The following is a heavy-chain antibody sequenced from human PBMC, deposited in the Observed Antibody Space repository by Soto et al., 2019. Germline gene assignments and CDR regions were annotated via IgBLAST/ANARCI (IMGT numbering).Heavy chain of an antibody. CDR1: GYTFTSYA. Sequence: ASVKVSCKASGYTFTSYAMHWVRQAPGQRLEWMGWINAGNGNTKYSQKFQGRVTITRDTSASTAYMELSSLRSEDTAVYYCARDYDFWSGHHYYYYYGMDVWGQGTTVTVS. D-gene: IGHD3-3*01. V-gene: IGHV1-3*01. CDR3: ARDYDFWSGHHYYYYYGMDV. CDR2: INAGNGNT. J-gene: IGHJ6*02.